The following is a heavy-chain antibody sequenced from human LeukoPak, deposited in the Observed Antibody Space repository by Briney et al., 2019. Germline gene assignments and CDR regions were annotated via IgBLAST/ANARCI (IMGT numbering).Heavy chain of an antibody. V-gene: IGHV2-5*02. CDR3: AHSDRYGLLPVY. CDR2: IYWDDVK. D-gene: IGHD5-18*01. J-gene: IGHJ4*02. CDR1: GFSLSTSGVG. Sequence: ESGPTLVKPTQTLTLTCTFSGFSLSTSGVGVGWIRQPPGKALEWLALIYWDDVKRYSPSLKSRFTITKDTSKNQVVLIMTNMDPVDTATYYCAHSDRYGLLPVYWGQGTLVTVSS.